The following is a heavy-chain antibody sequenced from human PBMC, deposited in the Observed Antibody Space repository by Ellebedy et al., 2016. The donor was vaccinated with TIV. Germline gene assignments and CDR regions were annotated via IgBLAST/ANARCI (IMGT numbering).Heavy chain of an antibody. D-gene: IGHD2-15*01. V-gene: IGHV4-59*12. Sequence: SETLSLXXTVSGGSISSYYWSWIRQPPGKGLEWIGYIYYSGSTNYNPSLKSRVTISVDTSKNQFSLKLSSVTAADTAVYYCASHRVGDGFLGYWGQGTLVTVSS. CDR1: GGSISSYY. CDR3: ASHRVGDGFLGY. J-gene: IGHJ4*02. CDR2: IYYSGST.